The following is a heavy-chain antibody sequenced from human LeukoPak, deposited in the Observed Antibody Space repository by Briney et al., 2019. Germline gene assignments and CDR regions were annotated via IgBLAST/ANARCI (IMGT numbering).Heavy chain of an antibody. J-gene: IGHJ6*02. CDR2: IYYSGST. V-gene: IGHV4-30-4*01. CDR3: ARDRWAAAGPYNYYYGMDV. D-gene: IGHD6-13*01. Sequence: SETLSLTCTVSGGSISSGDYYWGWIRQPPVKGLEWIGYIYYSGSTYYNPSLKSRVTISVDTSKNQFSLKLSSVTAADTAVYYCARDRWAAAGPYNYYYGMDVWGQGTTVTVSS. CDR1: GGSISSGDYY.